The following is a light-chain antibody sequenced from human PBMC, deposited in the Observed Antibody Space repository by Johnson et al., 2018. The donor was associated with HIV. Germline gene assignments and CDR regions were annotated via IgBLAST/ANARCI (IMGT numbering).Light chain of an antibody. J-gene: IGLJ1*01. CDR3: GTCDSSLSAPYA. V-gene: IGLV1-51*01. CDR2: DNN. CDR1: SSNIGNNY. Sequence: SVLTQPHSVSAAPGQKVTISCSGSSSNIGNNYVSWYQQLPGTAPKLLIYDNNKRPSGIPDRFSGSKSGTSATLGITGLQTGDEADYYCGTCDSSLSAPYAFGTGTKVTVL.